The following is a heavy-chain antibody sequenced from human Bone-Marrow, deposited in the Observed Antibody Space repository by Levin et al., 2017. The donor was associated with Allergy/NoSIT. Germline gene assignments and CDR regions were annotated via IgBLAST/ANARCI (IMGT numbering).Heavy chain of an antibody. Sequence: ASVKVSCKASGYTFTSYYMHWVRQAPGQGLEWMGIINPSGGSTSYAQKFQGRVTMTRDTSTSTVYMELSSLRSEDTAVYYCARDLLGLWFGDGFDYWGQGTLVTVSS. CDR1: GYTFTSYY. V-gene: IGHV1-46*01. J-gene: IGHJ4*02. CDR2: INPSGGST. D-gene: IGHD3-10*01. CDR3: ARDLLGLWFGDGFDY.